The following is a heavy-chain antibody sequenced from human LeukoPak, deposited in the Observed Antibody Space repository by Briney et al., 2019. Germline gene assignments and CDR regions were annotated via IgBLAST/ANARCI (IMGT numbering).Heavy chain of an antibody. Sequence: SGTLSLTCAVSGGSISNITNSNWWSWVRQPPGKGLEWIGEIYHSGSTNYNPSLKSRVTISVDKSKNQFYLKLSSVTAADTAVYYCARLNYDILTGYYPFDYWGQGTLVTVSS. CDR1: GGSISNITNSNW. J-gene: IGHJ4*02. CDR3: ARLNYDILTGYYPFDY. CDR2: IYHSGST. D-gene: IGHD3-9*01. V-gene: IGHV4-4*02.